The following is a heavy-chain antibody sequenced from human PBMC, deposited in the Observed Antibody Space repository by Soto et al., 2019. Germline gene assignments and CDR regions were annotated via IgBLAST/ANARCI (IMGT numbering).Heavy chain of an antibody. D-gene: IGHD3-22*01. CDR3: GRGKRGSSGYKFDY. CDR2: VNPSDGYT. J-gene: IGHJ4*01. CDR1: GYTFTSQY. V-gene: IGHV1-46*01. Sequence: ASMKVSCKASGYTFTSQYIHWVRQAPGQGPEWKGKVNPSDGYTNYAKKFQGRVTMTRDTSTSTVYMELSSLRSEDTAVYYWGRGKRGSSGYKFDYWG.